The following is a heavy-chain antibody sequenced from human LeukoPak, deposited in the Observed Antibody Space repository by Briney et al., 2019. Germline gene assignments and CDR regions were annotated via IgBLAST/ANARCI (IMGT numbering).Heavy chain of an antibody. J-gene: IGHJ4*02. D-gene: IGHD6-19*01. CDR1: GFSFSSYA. Sequence: GGSLRLSCSASGFSFSSYAVHWVRQAPGKGMEYVSGLSSNGVSIFYADSVKGRFTISRDNPKNTLYLQMSSLRPEDTAVYYCVKVRGTDWYGDYWGQGTLVTVSS. V-gene: IGHV3-64D*06. CDR2: LSSNGVSI. CDR3: VKVRGTDWYGDY.